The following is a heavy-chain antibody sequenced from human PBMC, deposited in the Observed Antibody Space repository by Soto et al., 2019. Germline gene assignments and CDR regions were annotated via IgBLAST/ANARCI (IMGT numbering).Heavy chain of an antibody. Sequence: PXESVKISFTGFEYRFKSYWIGWVGQIPGKGLGWIGMIYPRDCDTTYSACFEGQATMSVDKSISTAYLQWSSLKASDSATYYCARQGSKGAYVYFAMDVLGQGTTVTVS. CDR1: EYRFKSYW. CDR3: ARQGSKGAYVYFAMDV. J-gene: IGHJ6*02. CDR2: IYPRDCDT. V-gene: IGHV5-51*01. D-gene: IGHD3-10*01.